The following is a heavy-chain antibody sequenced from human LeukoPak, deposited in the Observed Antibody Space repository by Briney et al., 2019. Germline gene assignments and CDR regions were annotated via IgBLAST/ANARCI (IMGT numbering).Heavy chain of an antibody. CDR2: ISPTGSTT. CDR1: GLSFSGHW. Sequence: GGSLRLSCTASGLSFSGHWMHWARQLPGKGLVWVSRISPTGSTTSYADSVKGRSTVSRDNAKNTLYLQVNNLRAEDTAVYYCARGPNSNWSGLDFWGQGTLLTVSS. D-gene: IGHD6-6*01. J-gene: IGHJ4*02. CDR3: ARGPNSNWSGLDF. V-gene: IGHV3-74*01.